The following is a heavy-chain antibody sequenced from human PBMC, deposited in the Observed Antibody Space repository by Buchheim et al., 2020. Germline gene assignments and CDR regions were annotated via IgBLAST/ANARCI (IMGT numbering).Heavy chain of an antibody. Sequence: QLQLQESGPGLVKPSETLSLTCTVSGGSISSSSYYWGWIRQPPGKGLEWIGSIYYSGSTYYNPSLKSRVTISVYTSKNQFSLKLSSVTAADTAVYYCATLTTVTLYYYYYGMDVWGQGTT. CDR2: IYYSGST. CDR3: ATLTTVTLYYYYYGMDV. D-gene: IGHD4-17*01. J-gene: IGHJ6*02. CDR1: GGSISSSSYY. V-gene: IGHV4-39*07.